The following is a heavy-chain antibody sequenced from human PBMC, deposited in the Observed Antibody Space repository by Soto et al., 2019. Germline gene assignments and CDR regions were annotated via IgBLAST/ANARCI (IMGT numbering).Heavy chain of an antibody. Sequence: GGSLRLSCAASGFTFSRYSMNWVRQAPGKGLEWVSSISSTTNYIYYADSMKGRFTVSRDNAKNSVYLDMNSLSAEDTAVYYCARESEDLTSNFDYWGQGTLVTVSA. V-gene: IGHV3-21*01. CDR1: GFTFSRYS. CDR2: ISSTTNYI. CDR3: ARESEDLTSNFDY. J-gene: IGHJ4*02.